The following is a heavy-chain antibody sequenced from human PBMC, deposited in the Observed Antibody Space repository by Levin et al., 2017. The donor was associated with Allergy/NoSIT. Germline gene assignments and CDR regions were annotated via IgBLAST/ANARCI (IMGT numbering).Heavy chain of an antibody. V-gene: IGHV3-48*02. Sequence: LLLTCAASGFTFSSYSMTWVRQAPGKGLEWVSYISPASSTIYYADSVKGRFTISRDNAKNSLYLQMNSLTDEDTAVYYCATEGSSSWYNWFDPWGQGILVTVSS. J-gene: IGHJ5*02. CDR1: GFTFSSYS. CDR3: ATEGSSSWYNWFDP. D-gene: IGHD6-13*01. CDR2: ISPASSTI.